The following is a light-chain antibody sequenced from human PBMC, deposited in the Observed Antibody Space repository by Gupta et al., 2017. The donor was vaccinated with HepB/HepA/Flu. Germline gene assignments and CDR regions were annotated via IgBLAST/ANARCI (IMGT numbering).Light chain of an antibody. CDR3: QQYYDLLP. CDR1: QDISNY. J-gene: IGKJ3*01. Sequence: DIQMTQSPSSLSASVGDRVTITCQASQDISNYLNWLQQKAGKAPKLMIYDASNLEAGVTSRFSGCGDGKHFPLTSSRLQHEDFANYYCQQYYDLLPFGHGTKLDI. CDR2: DAS. V-gene: IGKV1-33*01.